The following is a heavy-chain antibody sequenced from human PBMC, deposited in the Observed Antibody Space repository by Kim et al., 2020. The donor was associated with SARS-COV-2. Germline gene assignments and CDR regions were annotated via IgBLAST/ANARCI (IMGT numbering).Heavy chain of an antibody. V-gene: IGHV3-23*01. Sequence: GGSTSYEDPVQGRFTISRDNSKNTLYLQMTSLRAEDTAVYYCANAPGYFDYWGQGTLVTVSS. J-gene: IGHJ4*02. CDR3: ANAPGYFDY. CDR2: GGST.